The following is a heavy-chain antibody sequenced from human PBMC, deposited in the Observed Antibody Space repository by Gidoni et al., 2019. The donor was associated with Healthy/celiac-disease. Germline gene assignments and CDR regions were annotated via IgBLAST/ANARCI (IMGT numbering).Heavy chain of an antibody. J-gene: IGHJ6*03. Sequence: EVQLLESGGGLVQPGGSLRLSCAASGFPFSSYAMSWVRQAPGKGLEWVSTISGSGGSTYYADSVNGRFTISRDNSKNTLYLQMNSVRAEDTAVYYCAKADQLLYFPNNYYYYMDVWGKGTTVTVSS. CDR3: AKADQLLYFPNNYYYYMDV. V-gene: IGHV3-23*01. CDR2: ISGSGGST. D-gene: IGHD2-2*02. CDR1: GFPFSSYA.